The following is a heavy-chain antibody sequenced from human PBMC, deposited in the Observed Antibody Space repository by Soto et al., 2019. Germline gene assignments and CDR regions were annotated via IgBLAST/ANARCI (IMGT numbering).Heavy chain of an antibody. V-gene: IGHV4-38-2*01. CDR1: GYSISSGYY. D-gene: IGHD2-2*01. J-gene: IGHJ4*02. CDR2: IYHSGST. Sequence: SETLSLTCSVSGYSISSGYYWGWIRQPPGKGLEWIGSIYHSGSTYYNPSLKSRVTISVDTSKNQFSLKLSSVTAADTAVYYCASQLRRLDDWGKGTPVTVS. CDR3: ASQLRRLDD.